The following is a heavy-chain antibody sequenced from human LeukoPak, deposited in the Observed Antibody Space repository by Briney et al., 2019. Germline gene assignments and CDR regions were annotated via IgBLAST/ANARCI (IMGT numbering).Heavy chain of an antibody. CDR3: ARGPYGDHTTEGFDQ. D-gene: IGHD4-17*01. V-gene: IGHV3-53*01. J-gene: IGHJ4*02. CDR2: VYSGRTGST. CDR1: GLRISDYY. Sequence: GGSLRLSCAASGLRISDYYMSWVRQAPGKGLEWVSVVYSGRTGSTYYAESVKGRFTISRDSSTNTLFLQMVRLSADDTAVYYCARGPYGDHTTEGFDQWGQGTLVTVSS.